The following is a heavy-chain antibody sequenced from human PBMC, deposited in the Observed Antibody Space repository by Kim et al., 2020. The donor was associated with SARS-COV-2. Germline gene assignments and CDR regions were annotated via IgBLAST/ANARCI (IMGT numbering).Heavy chain of an antibody. V-gene: IGHV4-34*01. CDR1: GGSFSGYY. Sequence: SETLSLTWAVYGGSFSGYYWSWIRQPPGKGLEWIGEINHSGSTNYNPSLKSRVTISVDTSKNQFSLKLSSVTAADTAVYYCARGVAAAAAFDIWGQGTMVTVSS. CDR2: INHSGST. CDR3: ARGVAAAAAFDI. D-gene: IGHD6-13*01. J-gene: IGHJ3*02.